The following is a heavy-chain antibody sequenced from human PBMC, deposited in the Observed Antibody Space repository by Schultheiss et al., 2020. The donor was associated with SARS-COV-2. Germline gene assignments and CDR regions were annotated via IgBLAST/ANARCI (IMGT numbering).Heavy chain of an antibody. CDR2: INPKTGAT. Sequence: GGSLRLSCKASGGTFSSYAISWVRQAPGQGLEWMGRINPKTGATNYAQKFQARVTMTRETSITTAYMELSGLRSDDTAVYFCARNGAARDGSGFFFGFWGQGTLVTVSS. D-gene: IGHD3-22*01. CDR1: GGTFSSYA. V-gene: IGHV1-2*06. J-gene: IGHJ4*02. CDR3: ARNGAARDGSGFFFGF.